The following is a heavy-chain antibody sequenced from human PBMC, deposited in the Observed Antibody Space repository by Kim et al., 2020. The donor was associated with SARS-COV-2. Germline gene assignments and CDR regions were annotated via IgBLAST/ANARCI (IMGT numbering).Heavy chain of an antibody. CDR3: TTDLDYGDYESN. J-gene: IGHJ1*01. CDR2: IKSTTDGGTT. D-gene: IGHD4-17*01. V-gene: IGHV3-15*01. Sequence: GGSLRLSCAASGFTFSNAWMSWVRQAPGKGLEWVGRIKSTTDGGTTDDAAPVKGRFTSSRDDSKNTLYLQMNSLKTEDTSVYYCTTDLDYGDYESNLGQGTLVTVSS. CDR1: GFTFSNAW.